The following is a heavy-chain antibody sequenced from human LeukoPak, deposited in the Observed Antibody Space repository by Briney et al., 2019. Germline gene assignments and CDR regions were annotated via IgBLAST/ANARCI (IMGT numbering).Heavy chain of an antibody. V-gene: IGHV4-4*07. CDR1: GYSISSGYY. J-gene: IGHJ6*03. CDR2: IYTSGST. Sequence: SETLSLTCTVSGYSISSGYYWGWIRQPAGKGLEWIGRIYTSGSTNYNPSLKSRVPMSVDTSKKQFSLKLSSVTAADTAVYYCARVRGSSGSYEYYHYMDVWGKGTTVTISS. CDR3: ARVRGSSGSYEYYHYMDV. D-gene: IGHD1-26*01.